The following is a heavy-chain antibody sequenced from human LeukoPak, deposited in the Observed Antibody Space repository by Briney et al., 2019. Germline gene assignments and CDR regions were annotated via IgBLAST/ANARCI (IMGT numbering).Heavy chain of an antibody. Sequence: GGSLRLSCTTSGFTFGDFPMTWVRQAPGKGLEWVGYIRAKAYGGTAEYTASVKGRFIISRDDSKRIAYLQMSSLKPEDTAVYYCARGSGRYEYWGQGTPVTVSS. D-gene: IGHD1-26*01. V-gene: IGHV3-49*04. CDR1: GFTFGDFP. CDR2: IRAKAYGGTA. J-gene: IGHJ4*02. CDR3: ARGSGRYEY.